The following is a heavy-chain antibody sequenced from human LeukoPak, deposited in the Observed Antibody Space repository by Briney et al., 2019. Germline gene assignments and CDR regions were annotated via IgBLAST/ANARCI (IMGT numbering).Heavy chain of an antibody. CDR1: GFSVSDNY. CDR2: ISYTGST. Sequence: PGGSLRLSCAASGFSVSDNYMNWVRQAPGKGLEWIGSISYTGSTFYNPSLMSRVSISVDTSKNQFSLKLNSVTAADTAVYFCAKLVQLYFTNTHDYWGQGTLVTVSS. J-gene: IGHJ4*02. D-gene: IGHD1-1*01. CDR3: AKLVQLYFTNTHDY. V-gene: IGHV4-39*01.